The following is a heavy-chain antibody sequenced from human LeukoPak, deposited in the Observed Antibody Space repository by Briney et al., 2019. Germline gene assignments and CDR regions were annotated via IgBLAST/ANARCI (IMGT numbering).Heavy chain of an antibody. CDR3: AKRYYYGSGSFDY. Sequence: GGSLRLSCAVSGVTFSYTMHWVRQAPGKGLEWVSVIYGGGSTYYADSVKGRFTISRDNSKSTLYLQMNSLTAEDTAVYYCAKRYYYGSGSFDYWGQGTLVTVSS. V-gene: IGHV3-23*03. D-gene: IGHD3-10*01. J-gene: IGHJ4*02. CDR1: GVTFSYT. CDR2: IYGGGST.